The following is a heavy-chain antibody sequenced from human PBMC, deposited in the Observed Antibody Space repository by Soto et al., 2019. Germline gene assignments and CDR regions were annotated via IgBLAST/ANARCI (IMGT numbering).Heavy chain of an antibody. D-gene: IGHD3-10*01. Sequence: QVQLVQSGAEVNKPGASVKVSCKASGYTFTGFYIHWVRQAPGQGLERMGWINPNSGGTNYARTFQGRGTMTRDTYISTAYMDLSRLRSDDTAVYYWARDRGMVRGMDVWGQGTAVTVSS. V-gene: IGHV1-2*02. CDR1: GYTFTGFY. CDR3: ARDRGMVRGMDV. CDR2: INPNSGGT. J-gene: IGHJ6*02.